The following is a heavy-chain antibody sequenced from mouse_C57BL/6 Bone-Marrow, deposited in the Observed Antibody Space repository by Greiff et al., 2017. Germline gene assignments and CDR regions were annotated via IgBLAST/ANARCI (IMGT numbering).Heavy chain of an antibody. CDR2: ISDGGSYT. V-gene: IGHV5-4*01. J-gene: IGHJ1*03. Sequence: DVMLVESGGGLVKPGGSLKLSCAASGFTFSSYAMSWVRQTPEKRLEWVATISDGGSYTYYPDNVKGRFTISRDNAKNNLYLQMSHLKSEDTAMYYGARDYGYHWYVDVWGTGTTVTVSS. D-gene: IGHD2-2*01. CDR3: ARDYGYHWYVDV. CDR1: GFTFSSYA.